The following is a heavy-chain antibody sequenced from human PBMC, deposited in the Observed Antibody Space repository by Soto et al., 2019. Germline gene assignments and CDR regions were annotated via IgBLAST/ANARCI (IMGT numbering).Heavy chain of an antibody. V-gene: IGHV4-30-2*01. CDR3: ARVWLQVPVFDI. Sequence: PSETLSLTCAVSGGSISSGGYSWSWIRQPPGKGLEWIGYSYHSGSTHYNPSLKSRVAISVDRSQNQFSLRLNSVTAADTAVYYCARVWLQVPVFDIWGQGTMVTVSS. D-gene: IGHD5-12*01. CDR1: GGSISSGGYS. J-gene: IGHJ3*02. CDR2: SYHSGST.